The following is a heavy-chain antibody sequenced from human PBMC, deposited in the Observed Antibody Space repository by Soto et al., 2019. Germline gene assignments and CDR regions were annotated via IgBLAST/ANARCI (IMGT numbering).Heavy chain of an antibody. V-gene: IGHV3-23*01. D-gene: IGHD2-15*01. CDR3: VKDDGGNPSTEPH. CDR1: GITIRNYP. J-gene: IGHJ4*02. CDR2: ISGSGDRT. Sequence: EVQLQESGGGLVQPGGSLRLSCAASGITIRNYPMSWVRQAPGKGLDWGSGISGSGDRTYYADSAKGRFTISKDVSKNSLSLQLDSLRVEDTAVYFCVKDDGGNPSTEPHWGQGTLVTVSS.